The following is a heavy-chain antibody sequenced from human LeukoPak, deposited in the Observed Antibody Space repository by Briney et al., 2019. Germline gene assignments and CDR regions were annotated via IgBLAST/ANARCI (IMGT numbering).Heavy chain of an antibody. V-gene: IGHV1-24*01. J-gene: IGHJ4*02. CDR2: FDPEDGET. D-gene: IGHD3-22*01. CDR1: GYTLTELS. CDR3: ATDLLGRTRDYYDSSGYSVGDY. Sequence: ASVKVSCKVSGYTLTELSMHWVRQAPGKGLEWMGGFDPEDGETIYAQKFQGRVTMTEDTSTDTAYMELSSLRSEDTAVYYCATDLLGRTRDYYDSSGYSVGDYWGQGTLVTVSS.